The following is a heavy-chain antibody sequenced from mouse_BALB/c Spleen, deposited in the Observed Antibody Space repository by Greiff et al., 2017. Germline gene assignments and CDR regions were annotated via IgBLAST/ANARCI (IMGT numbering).Heavy chain of an antibody. CDR2: INPSTGYT. D-gene: IGHD2-1*01. CDR1: GYTFTSYW. Sequence: VQLQQSGAELAKPGASVKMSCKASGYTFTSYWMHWVKQRPGQGLEWIGYINPSTGYTEYNQKFKDKATLTADKSSSTAYMQLSSLTSEDSAVYYCARVGNYKGYYFDYWGQGTTLTVSS. J-gene: IGHJ2*01. V-gene: IGHV1-7*01. CDR3: ARVGNYKGYYFDY.